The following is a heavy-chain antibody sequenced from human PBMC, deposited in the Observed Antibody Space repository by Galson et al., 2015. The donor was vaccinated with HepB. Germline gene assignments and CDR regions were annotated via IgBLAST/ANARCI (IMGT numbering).Heavy chain of an antibody. J-gene: IGHJ4*02. V-gene: IGHV3-23*01. CDR1: GFTFSNYA. Sequence: SLRLSCAASGFTFSNYAMSWVRQAPGKGLAWVSVISGSGVSTYYADSVKGRFTISRDNSKNTLYVQMNSLRAEDTAVYYCAKRGFSYGLTSGSYDFWGQGTLVTVSS. D-gene: IGHD5-18*01. CDR2: ISGSGVST. CDR3: AKRGFSYGLTSGSYDF.